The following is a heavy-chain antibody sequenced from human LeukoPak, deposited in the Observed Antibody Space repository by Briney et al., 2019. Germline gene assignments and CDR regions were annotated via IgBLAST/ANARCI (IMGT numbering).Heavy chain of an antibody. Sequence: GRVTMTTDESTSTVYMELSSLRSEDTAVYYCARGIVGATFPFEDWGQGTLVTVSS. CDR3: ARGIVGATFPFED. D-gene: IGHD1-26*01. V-gene: IGHV1-69*05. J-gene: IGHJ4*02.